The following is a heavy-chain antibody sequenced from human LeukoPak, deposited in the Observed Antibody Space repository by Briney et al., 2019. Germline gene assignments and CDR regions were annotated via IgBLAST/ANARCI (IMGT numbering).Heavy chain of an antibody. J-gene: IGHJ4*02. CDR2: ISGSGGST. D-gene: IGHD1-1*01. V-gene: IGHV3-23*01. CDR3: ARGGLETAVKYFFDY. CDR1: GFTFSSYA. Sequence: PGGSLRLSCAASGFTFSSYAMSWVRQAPGKGLEWVSAISGSGGSTYYADSVKGRFTISRDNSKNTVYLQINTLRVEDTAVYYCARGGLETAVKYFFDYWGQGTLITVSS.